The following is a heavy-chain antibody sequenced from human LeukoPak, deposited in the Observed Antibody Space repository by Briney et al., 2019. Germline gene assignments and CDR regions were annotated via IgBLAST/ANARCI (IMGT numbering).Heavy chain of an antibody. J-gene: IGHJ4*02. Sequence: SETLSLTCTVSGGSISSYYWSWIRQPPGKGLEWIGYIYYSGSTNYNPSLKSRVTISVDTSKNQFSLKLSSVTAADTAVYYCARIAVAGLPDYWGQGSLVTVSS. CDR3: ARIAVAGLPDY. V-gene: IGHV4-59*08. CDR2: IYYSGST. CDR1: GGSISSYY. D-gene: IGHD6-19*01.